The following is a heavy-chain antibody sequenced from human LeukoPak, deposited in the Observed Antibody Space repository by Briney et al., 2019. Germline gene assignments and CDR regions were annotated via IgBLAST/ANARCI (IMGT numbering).Heavy chain of an antibody. CDR2: ISSTGMA. CDR3: AKYITLPHARHYMDV. D-gene: IGHD3-16*01. Sequence: SETLSLTCTVSGDSMSGHWWSWVRQPPGKGLEWIAHISSTGMAYYNPSLMSRVSISVDTSNNQFSLTLSSLTAADTAVYFCAKYITLPHARHYMDVWGKGTTVAVSS. J-gene: IGHJ6*03. CDR1: GDSMSGHW. V-gene: IGHV4-59*11.